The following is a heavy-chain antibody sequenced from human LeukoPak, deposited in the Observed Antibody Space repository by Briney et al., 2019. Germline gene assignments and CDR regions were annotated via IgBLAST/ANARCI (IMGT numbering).Heavy chain of an antibody. CDR1: GFTFSSYA. V-gene: IGHV3-64*01. CDR3: ARTTVVTPSYFDY. Sequence: PGGSLRLSCAASGFTFSSYAMHWVRQAPGKGLEYVSAISSNGGSTYYANSVKGRFTISRDNSKNTLYLQMGSLSAEDMAVYYCARTTVVTPSYFDYWGQGTQVTVSS. CDR2: ISSNGGST. J-gene: IGHJ4*02. D-gene: IGHD4-23*01.